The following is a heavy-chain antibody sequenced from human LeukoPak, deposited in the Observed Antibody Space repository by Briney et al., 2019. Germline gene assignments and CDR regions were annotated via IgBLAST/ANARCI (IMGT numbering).Heavy chain of an antibody. J-gene: IGHJ4*02. CDR2: ISSSSSYI. CDR1: GFTLSGDS. CDR3: TRWGSWYVVDY. D-gene: IGHD2-15*01. Sequence: GGSLRLSCAASGFTLSGDSMNWVRQAPGKGLEWVSSISSSSSYIYYADSVKGRFIISRDNAKNSLYLQMNSLRADDTAVYYCTRWGSWYVVDYWGQGTLVTVSS. V-gene: IGHV3-21*01.